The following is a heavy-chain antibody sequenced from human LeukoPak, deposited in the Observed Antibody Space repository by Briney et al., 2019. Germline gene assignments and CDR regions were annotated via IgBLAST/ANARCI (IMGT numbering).Heavy chain of an antibody. D-gene: IGHD6-13*01. J-gene: IGHJ4*02. Sequence: GGSLRLSCAASGFTFSSYSMNWVRQAPGKGLEWVSSISSSSSYIYYADSVKGRFTISRDNSKNTLYLQMNSLRAEDTAVYYCAKDRGRAYSSSWLDYWGQGTLVTVSS. CDR1: GFTFSSYS. CDR3: AKDRGRAYSSSWLDY. CDR2: ISSSSSYI. V-gene: IGHV3-21*01.